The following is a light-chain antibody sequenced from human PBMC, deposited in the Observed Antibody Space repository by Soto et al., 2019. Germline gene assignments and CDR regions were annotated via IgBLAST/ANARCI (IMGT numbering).Light chain of an antibody. CDR3: SSHTNIDTWV. CDR2: EVS. V-gene: IGLV2-14*01. CDR1: HSDVGAYNY. J-gene: IGLJ3*02. Sequence: QSALTQPASVSGSPGQSITISCTGTHSDVGAYNYVSWYQQYPGKAPKLIIHEVSNRPSGISNRFSGSKSGNTASLTISGLQAEDEADYYCSSHTNIDTWVFGGGTKLTVL.